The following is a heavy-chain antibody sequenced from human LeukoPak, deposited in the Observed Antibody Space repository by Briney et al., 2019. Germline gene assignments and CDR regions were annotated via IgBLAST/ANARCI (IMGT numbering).Heavy chain of an antibody. J-gene: IGHJ4*02. CDR2: VSYGGSNK. CDR3: ARDRSGPGYHFDY. D-gene: IGHD1-1*01. CDR1: GSTLESYI. V-gene: IGHV3-30-3*01. Sequence: GGSLRLSWAALGSTLESYIIHWVRQAPAKGLEWVALVSYGGSNKYYIDSMKGRFTISRDNSKNTLYLQMNSLRPEDTAVYYCARDRSGPGYHFDYWGQGTLVTVSS.